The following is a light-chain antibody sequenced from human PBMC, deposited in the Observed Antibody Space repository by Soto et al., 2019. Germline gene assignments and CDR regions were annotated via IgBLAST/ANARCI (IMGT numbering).Light chain of an antibody. J-gene: IGLJ3*02. V-gene: IGLV8-61*01. CDR1: SGSVATSYY. CDR3: VLYMGSGIWV. CDR2: STN. Sequence: QAVVTQDPSFSVSPGGTVTLTCGLSSGSVATSYYPSWYQQTPGQAPRTLIYSTNTRSSGVPDRFSGSILGNKAALTFTGAQADDESDYYCVLYMGSGIWVFGGGTKVTVL.